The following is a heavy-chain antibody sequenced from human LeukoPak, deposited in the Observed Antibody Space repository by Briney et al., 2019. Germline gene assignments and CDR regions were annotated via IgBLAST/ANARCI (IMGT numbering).Heavy chain of an antibody. J-gene: IGHJ4*02. D-gene: IGHD3-10*01. V-gene: IGHV3-21*06. CDR2: ISSGSSYI. CDR3: ARDVNMVRGVITY. CDR1: GFTFSRYS. Sequence: PGGSLRLSCAASGFTFSRYSMNWVRQAPGKGLEWVSSISSGSSYIYYADSMKGRFTISRDNAKNLLYLQMDSLRAEDTAVYYCARDVNMVRGVITYWGQGTLVTVSS.